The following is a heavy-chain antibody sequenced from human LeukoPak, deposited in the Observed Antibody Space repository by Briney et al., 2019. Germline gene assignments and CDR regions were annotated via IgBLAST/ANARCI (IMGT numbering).Heavy chain of an antibody. D-gene: IGHD3-10*01. V-gene: IGHV5-51*01. CDR3: ARHGPWKGYYGSGSRYKTIWFDP. CDR1: GYSISSNY. CDR2: IYPGSSDT. J-gene: IGHJ5*02. Sequence: GEAPKIPCNGSGYSISSNYIIWGRQLPAKSLVWMGFIYPGSSDTRYCPSFQRHGTISADKYISNANLKWSSLKASDTAMYYCARHGPWKGYYGSGSRYKTIWFDPWGQGTLVTVSS.